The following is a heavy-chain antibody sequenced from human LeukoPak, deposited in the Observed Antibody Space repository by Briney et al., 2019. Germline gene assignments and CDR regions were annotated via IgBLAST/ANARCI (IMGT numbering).Heavy chain of an antibody. Sequence: SETLSLTCAVYGGSFSGYYWSWIRQPPGKGLEWIGEINHSGSTNYNPSLKSRVTISVDTSKNQFSLKLSSVTAADTAVYYCARGCSSTSCRGFDPWGQGTLVTVSS. CDR3: ARGCSSTSCRGFDP. D-gene: IGHD2-2*01. CDR1: GGSFSGYY. V-gene: IGHV4-34*01. CDR2: INHSGST. J-gene: IGHJ5*02.